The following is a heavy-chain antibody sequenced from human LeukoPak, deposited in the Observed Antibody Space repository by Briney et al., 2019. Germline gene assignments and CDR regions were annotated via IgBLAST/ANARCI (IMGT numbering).Heavy chain of an antibody. CDR3: ARHGIAAPLFDP. D-gene: IGHD6-6*01. Sequence: KPSETLSLTCTVSGGSISSYYWSWIRQPPGKGLEWIGYIYTSGSTNYNPSLKSRVTISVDTSKNQFSLKLSSVTAADTAVYYCARHGIAAPLFDPWGQGTLVTVSS. CDR1: GGSISSYY. CDR2: IYTSGST. J-gene: IGHJ5*02. V-gene: IGHV4-4*09.